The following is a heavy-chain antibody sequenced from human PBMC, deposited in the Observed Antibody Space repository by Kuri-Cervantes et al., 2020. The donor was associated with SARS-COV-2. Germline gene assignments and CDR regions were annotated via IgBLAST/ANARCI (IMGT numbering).Heavy chain of an antibody. V-gene: IGHV4-59*01. J-gene: IGHJ4*02. CDR3: AKKRNRRITFGSFDY. Sequence: ESLKISCTVSGGSISSYYWSWIRQPPGKGLEWIGYIYYSGSTNYNPSLKSRVTISVDTSKNQFSLKLSSVTAADTAVYYCAKKRNRRITFGSFDYWGQGTLVTVSS. D-gene: IGHD3-16*01. CDR2: IYYSGST. CDR1: GGSISSYY.